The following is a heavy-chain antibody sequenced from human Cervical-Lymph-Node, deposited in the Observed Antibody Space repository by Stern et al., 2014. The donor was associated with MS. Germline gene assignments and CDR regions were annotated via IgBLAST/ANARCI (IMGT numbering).Heavy chain of an antibody. J-gene: IGHJ4*02. CDR1: GGSISSGGYY. CDR3: ARLNLYYYDSSGIFDY. CDR2: IYYSGST. V-gene: IGHV4-31*03. D-gene: IGHD3-22*01. Sequence: QVQLQESGPGLVKPSQTLSLTCTVSGGSISSGGYYWSWIRQHPGKGLEWIGDIYYSGSTYYNPSLKSRVTISVDTSKNQFSLKLSSVTAADTAVYYCARLNLYYYDSSGIFDYWGQGTLVTVSS.